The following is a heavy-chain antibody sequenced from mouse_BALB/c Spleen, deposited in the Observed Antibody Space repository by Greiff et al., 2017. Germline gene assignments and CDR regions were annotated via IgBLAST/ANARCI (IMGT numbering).Heavy chain of an antibody. Sequence: EVQRVESGAELVKPGASVKLSCTASGFNIKDTYMHWVKQRPEQGLEWIGRIDPANGNTKYDPKFQGKATITADTSSNTAYLQLSSLTSEDTAVYYCAREGIKVYAMDYWGQGTSVTVSS. J-gene: IGHJ4*01. CDR2: IDPANGNT. V-gene: IGHV14-3*02. CDR1: GFNIKDTY. D-gene: IGHD2-4*01. CDR3: AREGIKVYAMDY.